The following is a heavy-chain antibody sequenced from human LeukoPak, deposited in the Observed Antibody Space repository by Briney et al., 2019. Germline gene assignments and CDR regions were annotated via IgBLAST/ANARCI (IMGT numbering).Heavy chain of an antibody. J-gene: IGHJ4*02. CDR3: ARSPDILTGENFDY. CDR1: GYTFTGYY. Sequence: ASVKVSCKASGYTFTGYYMHWVRQAPGQGLEWMGWINPNTGGTNYAQKFQDRVTMTRDTSISTDYMELSRLRYDDTAVYYCARSPDILTGENFDYWGREPWSPSPQ. CDR2: INPNTGGT. D-gene: IGHD3-9*01. V-gene: IGHV1-2*02.